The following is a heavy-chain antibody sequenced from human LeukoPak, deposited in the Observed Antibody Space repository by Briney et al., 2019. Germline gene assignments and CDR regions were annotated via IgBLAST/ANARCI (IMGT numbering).Heavy chain of an antibody. V-gene: IGHV1-2*02. CDR2: INPNSGDT. J-gene: IGHJ4*02. Sequence: GASVKVSCKASGYTFTGYYMHWVRQAPGQGLEWMGWINPNSGDTNYAQKFQGRVTMTRDTSISTAYMELSRLRSDDTAVYYCARGVRYYDSSPVDYWGQGTLVTVSS. CDR3: ARGVRYYDSSPVDY. D-gene: IGHD3-22*01. CDR1: GYTFTGYY.